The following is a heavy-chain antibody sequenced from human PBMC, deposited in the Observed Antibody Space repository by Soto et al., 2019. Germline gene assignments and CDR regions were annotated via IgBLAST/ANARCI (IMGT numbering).Heavy chain of an antibody. V-gene: IGHV1-2*02. CDR1: GYPVTAYY. D-gene: IGHD3-3*01. Sequence: QLHLVQSGAVVKKPGASVTVSCSASGYPVTAYYMHWVRQAPGRGLEWMGGINPATGAAKYTQTFQGRVTMTRDTSTSTVFMELSGLTSEDTAVFYWPRGGGVGVAGSAAFDMWGQGTLVTVSS. CDR2: INPATGAA. J-gene: IGHJ3*02. CDR3: PRGGGVGVAGSAAFDM.